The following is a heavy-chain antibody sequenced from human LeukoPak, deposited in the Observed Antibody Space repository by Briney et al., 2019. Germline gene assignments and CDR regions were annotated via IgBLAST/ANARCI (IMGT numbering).Heavy chain of an antibody. CDR1: GFTFSNYA. D-gene: IGHD4/OR15-4a*01. CDR3: ARAYGGYYFDY. Sequence: GGSLRLSCEASGFTFSNYAMNWVRQAPGKGLEWVSSISSSSSYIYYADSVKGRFTISRDNSKNTVYLQMNSLRAEDTAMYSCARAYGGYYFDYWGQGTLVTVSS. J-gene: IGHJ4*02. V-gene: IGHV3-21*04. CDR2: ISSSSSYI.